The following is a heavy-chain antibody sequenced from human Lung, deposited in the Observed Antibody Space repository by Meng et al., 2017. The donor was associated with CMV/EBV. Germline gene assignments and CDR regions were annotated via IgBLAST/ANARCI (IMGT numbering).Heavy chain of an antibody. Sequence: SNTYAMRWFRHAPGKGLEWLGSISYDEHDKDDADALMGRFTISRDHSKNTLYLQMNSLRPDDTAAYYCASPLGYESRGQYYAAFDYWGQGTLVTVSS. CDR3: ASPLGYESRGQYYAAFDY. D-gene: IGHD3-22*01. CDR1: SNTYA. V-gene: IGHV3-30*14. J-gene: IGHJ4*02. CDR2: ISYDEHDK.